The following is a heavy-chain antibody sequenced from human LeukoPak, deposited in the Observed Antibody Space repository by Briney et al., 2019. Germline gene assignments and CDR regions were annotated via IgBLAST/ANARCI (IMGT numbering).Heavy chain of an antibody. V-gene: IGHV1-18*01. Sequence: ASVKVSCKASGYTFTSNGISWVRQAPGQGLEWMGWISAYNGNTNYAQKLQGRVTMTTDTSTSTAYMELSSLRSEDTAVYYCARVSSGNYGSGIELDYWGQGTLVTVSS. CDR3: ARVSSGNYGSGIELDY. CDR1: GYTFTSNG. CDR2: ISAYNGNT. D-gene: IGHD3-10*01. J-gene: IGHJ4*02.